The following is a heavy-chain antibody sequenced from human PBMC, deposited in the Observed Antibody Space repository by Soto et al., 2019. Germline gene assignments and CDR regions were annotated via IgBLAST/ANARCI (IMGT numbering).Heavy chain of an antibody. V-gene: IGHV4-31*03. Sequence: PSETLSLTCTVSGGSISSGGYYWSWIRQHPGKGLEWIGYIYYSGSTYYNPSPKSRVTISVDTSKNQFSLKLSSVTAADTAVYYCARYYGSEYYFDYWGQGTLVTVSS. CDR3: ARYYGSEYYFDY. CDR1: GGSISSGGYY. D-gene: IGHD3-10*01. J-gene: IGHJ4*02. CDR2: IYYSGST.